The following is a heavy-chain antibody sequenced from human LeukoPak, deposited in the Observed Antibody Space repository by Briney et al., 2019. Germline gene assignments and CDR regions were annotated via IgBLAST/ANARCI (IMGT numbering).Heavy chain of an antibody. V-gene: IGHV3-23*01. D-gene: IGHD3-16*02. Sequence: GGSLRLSCAASGFTSSSYAMSWVRQAPGKGLEWVSAISGSGGSTNYADSVKGRFTISRDNSKNTLYLQMNSLRAEDTAVYYCAKDSMITFGGVIVRRYFQHWGQGTLVTVSS. CDR2: ISGSGGST. J-gene: IGHJ1*01. CDR3: AKDSMITFGGVIVRRYFQH. CDR1: GFTSSSYA.